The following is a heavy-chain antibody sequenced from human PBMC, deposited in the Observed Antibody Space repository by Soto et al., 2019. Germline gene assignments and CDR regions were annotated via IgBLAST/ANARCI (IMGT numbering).Heavy chain of an antibody. D-gene: IGHD3-22*01. Sequence: ASVKVSCKASGYTFTSYYMHWVRQAPGQGLEWMGIINPSGGSTSYAQKFQGRVTMTRDTSTSTVYMELSSLRSEGTAVYYCARDLGYYYDSSGYDAPDAFDIWGQGTMVTVSS. CDR3: ARDLGYYYDSSGYDAPDAFDI. CDR1: GYTFTSYY. CDR2: INPSGGST. V-gene: IGHV1-46*01. J-gene: IGHJ3*02.